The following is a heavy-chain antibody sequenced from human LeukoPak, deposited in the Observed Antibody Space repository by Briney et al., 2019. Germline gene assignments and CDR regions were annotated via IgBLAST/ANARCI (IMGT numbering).Heavy chain of an antibody. V-gene: IGHV4-34*01. J-gene: IGHJ6*03. CDR1: GGSFSNYY. CDR3: ARRWNYGRNYYIDV. Sequence: SETLSLTCAVYGGSFSNYYWSWIRQPPGKGLEWIGEINDSGRINYNPSLMGRVTVFVDTSKNQFSLRLTSVTATDTAVYYCARRWNYGRNYYIDVWGNGATVSVSS. CDR2: INDSGRI. D-gene: IGHD1-7*01.